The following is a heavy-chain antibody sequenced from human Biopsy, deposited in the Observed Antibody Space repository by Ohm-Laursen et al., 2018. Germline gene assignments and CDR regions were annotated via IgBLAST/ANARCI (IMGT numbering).Heavy chain of an antibody. J-gene: IGHJ4*02. CDR3: ARATVETASFDF. CDR1: GGSISTDFNY. Sequence: TLSLTCTVSGGSISTDFNYWSWLRKPPGKGLEWIGYIYHSGTTYSNPSLESQVTISIDTSKNQFSLKVTSVTAADTAVYYCARATVETASFDFWGQGTLVTVSS. CDR2: IYHSGTT. V-gene: IGHV4-31*01. D-gene: IGHD5-18*01.